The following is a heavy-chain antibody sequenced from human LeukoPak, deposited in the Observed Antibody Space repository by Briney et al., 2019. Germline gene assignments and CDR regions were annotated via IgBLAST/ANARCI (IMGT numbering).Heavy chain of an antibody. J-gene: IGHJ4*02. CDR2: ISSSGSTI. D-gene: IGHD2-15*01. CDR3: ARDQTPFY. V-gene: IGHV3-48*03. Sequence: ETGGSLRLSCAASGFTFSSYEMNWVRQAPGKGLEWVSYISSSGSTIYYADSVKGRFTISRDNAKNSMWLQMNSLRDEDTAVYYCARDQTPFYWGQGSLVTVSS. CDR1: GFTFSSYE.